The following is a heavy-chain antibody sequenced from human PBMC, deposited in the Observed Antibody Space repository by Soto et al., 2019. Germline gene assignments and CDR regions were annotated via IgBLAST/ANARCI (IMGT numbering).Heavy chain of an antibody. J-gene: IGHJ5*02. V-gene: IGHV4-31*03. CDR3: ARVGGINWFDP. D-gene: IGHD3-16*01. CDR1: GGSISSGGYY. CDR2: IYYSGST. Sequence: SETLSLTCSVSGGSISSGGYYWSWVRQHPGKGLEWIGYIYYSGSTYYNPSLKSRVTISVDTSKNQFSLKLSSVTAADTAVYYCARVGGINWFDPWGQGTLVTVSS.